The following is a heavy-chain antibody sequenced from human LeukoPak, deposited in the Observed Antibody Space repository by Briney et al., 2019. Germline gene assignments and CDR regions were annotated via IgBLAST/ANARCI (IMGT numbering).Heavy chain of an antibody. V-gene: IGHV4-61*02. CDR1: GDSISSGDYY. Sequence: PSETLSLTCTVSGDSISSGDYYWSWIRQPAGKGLEWIGRIPSSGSTNYNPSLKSRVTISVDTSKNQFSLKLSSVAAADTAVYFCARGPYSYDSSGAFDIWGQGTMVTVSS. J-gene: IGHJ3*02. CDR3: ARGPYSYDSSGAFDI. CDR2: IPSSGST. D-gene: IGHD3-22*01.